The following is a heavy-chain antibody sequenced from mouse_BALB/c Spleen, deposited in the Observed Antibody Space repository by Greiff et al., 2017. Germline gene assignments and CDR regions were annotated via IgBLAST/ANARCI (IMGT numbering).Heavy chain of an antibody. CDR2: ISSGSSTI. CDR3: ARGGNGNYYAMDY. V-gene: IGHV5-17*02. J-gene: IGHJ4*01. CDR1: GFTFSSFG. D-gene: IGHD2-1*01. Sequence: EVKLMESGGGLVQPGGSRKLSCAASGFTFSSFGMHWVRQAPEKGLEWVAYISSGSSTIYYADTVKGRFTISRDNPKNTLFLQMTSLRSEDTAMYYCARGGNGNYYAMDYWGQGTSVTVSS.